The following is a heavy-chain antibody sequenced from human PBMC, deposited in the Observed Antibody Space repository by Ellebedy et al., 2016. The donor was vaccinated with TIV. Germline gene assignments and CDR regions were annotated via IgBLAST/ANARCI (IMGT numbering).Heavy chain of an antibody. CDR2: IYYTGNT. D-gene: IGHD2-2*03. J-gene: IGHJ4*02. Sequence: SETLSLTCTVSGDSISSSRYYWGWIRQSPGKGLEWIGSIYYTGNTYYNPSLKSRVTISVDTSKNQFSLKLSSVTAADTAVYYCARNPWVGIVVVPAAMFFDYWGQGTLVTVSS. CDR3: ARNPWVGIVVVPAAMFFDY. CDR1: GDSISSSRYY. V-gene: IGHV4-39*01.